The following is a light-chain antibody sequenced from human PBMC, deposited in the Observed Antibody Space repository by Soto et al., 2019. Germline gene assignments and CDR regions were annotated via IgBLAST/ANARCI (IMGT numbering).Light chain of an antibody. CDR3: AAWDDSLNGVI. CDR1: SSNIGSNT. J-gene: IGLJ2*01. V-gene: IGLV1-44*01. CDR2: RNN. Sequence: QSVLTQPPSASGTPGQRVTISCSGSSSNIGSNTVNWYQQVPGTAPKLLMYRNNQRPSGVPDRFSASKSGTSASLAISGLQSEDEADYYCAAWDDSLNGVIFGGGTKVTVL.